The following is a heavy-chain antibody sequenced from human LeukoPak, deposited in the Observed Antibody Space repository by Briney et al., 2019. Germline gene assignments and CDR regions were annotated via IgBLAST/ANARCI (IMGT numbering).Heavy chain of an antibody. J-gene: IGHJ4*02. D-gene: IGHD6-13*01. CDR1: GYTFTSYG. Sequence: ASVKVSCKASGYTFTSYGISWVRQAPGQGLEWMGWISAYNGNTNYAQKLQGRVTMTTDTSTSTAYVELRSLRSDDTAVYYCARVRGSSSWRRDPDYWGQGTLVTVSS. V-gene: IGHV1-18*01. CDR2: ISAYNGNT. CDR3: ARVRGSSSWRRDPDY.